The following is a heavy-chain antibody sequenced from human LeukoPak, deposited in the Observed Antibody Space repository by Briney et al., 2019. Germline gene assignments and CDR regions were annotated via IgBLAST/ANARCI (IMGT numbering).Heavy chain of an antibody. D-gene: IGHD3-3*01. CDR1: GFTFSSYA. CDR2: ISSSSSTI. J-gene: IGHJ4*02. CDR3: ARDPRRFLEWLLDFDY. V-gene: IGHV3-48*01. Sequence: QSGGSLRLSCAASGFTFSSYAMSWVRQAPGKGLEWVSYISSSSSTIYYADSVKGRFTISRDNAKNSLYLQMNSLRAEDTAVYYCARDPRRFLEWLLDFDYWGQGTLVTVSS.